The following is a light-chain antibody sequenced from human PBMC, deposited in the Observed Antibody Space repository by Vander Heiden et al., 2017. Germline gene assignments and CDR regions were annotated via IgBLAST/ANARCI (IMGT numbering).Light chain of an antibody. Sequence: DIALTPSPATLSLSPGERATLSCRASQSISSYLAWYQQKPGQAPRLLIYDASNRATGIPARFSGSGSGTDFTLTISSLEPEDFAVYYCQQRSNWPHTFGQGTKVEIK. CDR1: QSISSY. CDR2: DAS. CDR3: QQRSNWPHT. V-gene: IGKV3-11*01. J-gene: IGKJ1*01.